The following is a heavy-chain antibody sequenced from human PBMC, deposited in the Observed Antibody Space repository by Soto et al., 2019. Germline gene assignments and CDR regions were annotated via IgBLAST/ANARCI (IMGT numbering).Heavy chain of an antibody. Sequence: EVQLLESGGDLVQPGGSLRLSCAASGFTFSSFSMHWISQTPGSGLEWVSTISGGSVNIHYADSVKGRFTISRDNSRNTLYLQMTRLRVEDTATYYCAKDEFGGAAKYWGQGTLVSVSS. CDR3: AKDEFGGAAKY. V-gene: IGHV3-23*01. CDR1: GFTFSSFS. J-gene: IGHJ4*02. D-gene: IGHD1-26*01. CDR2: ISGGSVNI.